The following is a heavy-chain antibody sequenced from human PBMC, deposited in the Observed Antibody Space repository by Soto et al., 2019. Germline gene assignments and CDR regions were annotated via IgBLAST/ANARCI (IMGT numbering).Heavy chain of an antibody. CDR3: AKSPRGEMATD. CDR2: INTYNGMT. J-gene: IGHJ4*02. Sequence: QVQLVQSGGEVKKPGASVTVSCKASGYTFINYHITWVRQAPGQGLEWMAWINTYNGMTDYAQRFQGKVTMTRDTSTRTAYMELRNLASDDTAVYFCAKSPRGEMATDWGQGTLVTVSS. D-gene: IGHD5-12*01. CDR1: GYTFINYH. V-gene: IGHV1-18*01.